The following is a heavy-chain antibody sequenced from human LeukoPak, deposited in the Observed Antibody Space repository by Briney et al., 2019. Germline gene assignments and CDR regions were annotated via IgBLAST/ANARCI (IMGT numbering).Heavy chain of an antibody. D-gene: IGHD4-17*01. CDR3: AGINDYGDPTGAFDI. CDR1: GFTFSDYY. Sequence: GGSLRLSCAASGFTFSDYYMSWIRQAPGKGLEGVSYISSSCSTIYYADSVKGRFTISRDNAKNSLFLQMNSLRAEDTAVYYCAGINDYGDPTGAFDIWGQGTMVTVSS. J-gene: IGHJ3*02. CDR2: ISSSCSTI. V-gene: IGHV3-11*04.